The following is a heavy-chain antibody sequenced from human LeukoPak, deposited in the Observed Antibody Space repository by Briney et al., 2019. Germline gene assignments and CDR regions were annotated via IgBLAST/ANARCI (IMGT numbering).Heavy chain of an antibody. CDR1: GGSISSCY. Sequence: NPSETLSLTCTVSGGSISSCYWSWIRQPAGKGLEWIGRIYTSGSTNYNPSLKSRVTMSVDTSKNQFSLKLSSVTAADTAVYYCARALRDYYDSSGYYDYWGQGTLVTVSS. V-gene: IGHV4-4*07. D-gene: IGHD3-22*01. CDR3: ARALRDYYDSSGYYDY. J-gene: IGHJ4*02. CDR2: IYTSGST.